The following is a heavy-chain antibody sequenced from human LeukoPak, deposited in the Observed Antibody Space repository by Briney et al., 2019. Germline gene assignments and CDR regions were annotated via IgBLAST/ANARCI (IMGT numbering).Heavy chain of an antibody. Sequence: GGSLRLSCAASGFTFRTYTMHWVRQAPGKGLEWVAAISDDGNNAFYSDSAKGRLTISRDNAKNSLYLQMNSLRAEDTAVYYCARYRATSLKYFDFWGQGALVTVSS. CDR3: ARYRATSLKYFDF. CDR1: GFTFRTYT. D-gene: IGHD3-10*01. CDR2: ISDDGNNA. J-gene: IGHJ4*02. V-gene: IGHV3-30-3*01.